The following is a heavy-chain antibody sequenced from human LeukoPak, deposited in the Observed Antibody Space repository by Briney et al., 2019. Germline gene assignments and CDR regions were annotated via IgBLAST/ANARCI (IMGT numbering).Heavy chain of an antibody. V-gene: IGHV3-30*18. CDR3: AKVAVGGTIHYFDY. J-gene: IGHJ4*02. D-gene: IGHD1-26*01. Sequence: GGSLRLSCAASGFXFSSYGIHWVRQAPGTGLEWVAVISSDGSHKYYADSVKGRFTISRDNSKNTLYLQMNSLRAEDTAVYYCAKVAVGGTIHYFDYWGQGTLVTVSS. CDR1: GFXFSSYG. CDR2: ISSDGSHK.